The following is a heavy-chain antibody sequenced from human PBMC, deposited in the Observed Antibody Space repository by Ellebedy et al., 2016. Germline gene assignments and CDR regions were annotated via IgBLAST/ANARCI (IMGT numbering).Heavy chain of an antibody. J-gene: IGHJ4*02. CDR3: ARAKYCNSGTCYPRGFDY. V-gene: IGHV1-18*01. D-gene: IGHD2-15*01. CDR1: GYTFGSHG. Sequence: ASVKVSCKASGYTFGSHGISWVRQAPGQGLEWMGWISGYSGNTDYAQNLQGRVTMTTDTSTTTAYMELRSLRSDDTAFYYCARAKYCNSGTCYPRGFDYWGQGSLVTVSS. CDR2: ISGYSGNT.